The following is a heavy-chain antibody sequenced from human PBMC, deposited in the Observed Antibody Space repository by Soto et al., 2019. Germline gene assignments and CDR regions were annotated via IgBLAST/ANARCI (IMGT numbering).Heavy chain of an antibody. V-gene: IGHV4-34*01. CDR2: INHSGST. CDR3: ARGXIMVRGVINYYYYGMDV. CDR1: GGSFSCYY. Sequence: SETLSLTCAVYGGSFSCYYWSWIRQPPGKGLEWIGEINHSGSTNYNPSLKSRVTISVDTSKNQFSLKLSSVTAADTAVYYCARGXIMVRGVINYYYYGMDVWGQGTTVTVSS. J-gene: IGHJ6*02. D-gene: IGHD3-10*01.